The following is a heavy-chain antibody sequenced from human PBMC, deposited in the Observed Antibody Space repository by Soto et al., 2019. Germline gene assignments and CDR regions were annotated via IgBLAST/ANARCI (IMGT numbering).Heavy chain of an antibody. Sequence: EVQLLESGGGLVQPGGSLRLSCAASGFTFSSYAMSWVRQAPGKGLEWVSAISGSGGSTYYADSVKGRFTISRDNSKNPLSLQMNSLRAESTAVYYCAKDYGIVATLGAFDIWGQGTMVTVSS. D-gene: IGHD5-12*01. CDR3: AKDYGIVATLGAFDI. J-gene: IGHJ3*02. V-gene: IGHV3-23*01. CDR2: ISGSGGST. CDR1: GFTFSSYA.